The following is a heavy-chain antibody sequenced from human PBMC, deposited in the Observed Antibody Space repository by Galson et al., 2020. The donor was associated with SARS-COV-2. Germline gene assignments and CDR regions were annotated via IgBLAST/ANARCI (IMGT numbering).Heavy chain of an antibody. CDR2: ITSKAFGGTT. CDR3: TRNTVSIHFDS. J-gene: IGHJ4*02. V-gene: IGHV3-49*03. D-gene: IGHD4-17*01. Sequence: GGCLRLSCTVSGFTFEEYAMSWFRQAPGKGLEWVGYITSKAFGGTTQYAASVRGRFTISTDDSKSIAYLQMNSLKTEDTAMYYCTRNTVSIHFDSWGQGTLVTVSS. CDR1: GFTFEEYA.